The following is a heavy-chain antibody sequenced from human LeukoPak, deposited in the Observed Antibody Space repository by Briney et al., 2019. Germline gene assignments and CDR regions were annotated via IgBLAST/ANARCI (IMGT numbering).Heavy chain of an antibody. CDR3: ARAMITSTTSPER. J-gene: IGHJ4*02. D-gene: IGHD3-16*01. CDR1: GFPLSRYW. V-gene: IGHV3-74*03. Sequence: PGGSLRLPCAGSGFPLSRYWLHWVGPGAGKGLVWVSRITSDGRCTAYADSVKGRFTICRDNAKNTLYLQMDSQRAEDTAVYYCARAMITSTTSPERWGQGALVTDSS. CDR2: ITSDGRCT.